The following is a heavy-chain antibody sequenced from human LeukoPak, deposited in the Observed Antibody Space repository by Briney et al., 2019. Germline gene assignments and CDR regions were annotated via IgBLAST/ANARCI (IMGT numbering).Heavy chain of an antibody. D-gene: IGHD1-7*01. CDR2: IAWAGSFE. CDR3: SRDIGMVVGTVLHS. V-gene: IGHV3-43*01. J-gene: IGHJ4*02. Sequence: GGSLRLSCEASGFTFDSYTMHWVRQPPGKGLEGASLIAWAGSFEYYADSVKGRFTISRDNSKNSLYLQMNALRPEDTAFYYCSRDIGMVVGTVLHSWGQGTLVTVSS. CDR1: GFTFDSYT.